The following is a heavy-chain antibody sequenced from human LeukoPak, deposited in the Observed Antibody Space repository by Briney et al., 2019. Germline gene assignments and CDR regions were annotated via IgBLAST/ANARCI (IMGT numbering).Heavy chain of an antibody. CDR1: GFTFSDYY. Sequence: PGGSLRLSCAASGFTFSDYYMSWVRQAPGKGLEWVSVIYSGGSTYYADSVKGRFTISRDNSKNTLYLQMNSLRAEDTAVYYCARAGQWLGQYYFDYWGQGTLVTVSS. CDR2: IYSGGST. J-gene: IGHJ4*02. V-gene: IGHV3-53*01. D-gene: IGHD6-19*01. CDR3: ARAGQWLGQYYFDY.